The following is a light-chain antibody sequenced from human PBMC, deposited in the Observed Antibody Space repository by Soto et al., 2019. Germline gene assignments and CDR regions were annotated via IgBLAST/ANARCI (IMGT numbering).Light chain of an antibody. CDR3: PACDDSLSGSV. V-gene: IGLV1-44*01. J-gene: IGLJ1*01. CDR1: SSNIGSNN. Sequence: QSVLTQPPSASGTPGQRVTISCSGSSSNIGSNNVNWYQQLPGTAPKLLIYSNNQRPSGVPDRFSGSKSDTSASLAISGLQSEDEADYYCPACDDSLSGSVFGSGTKLTVL. CDR2: SNN.